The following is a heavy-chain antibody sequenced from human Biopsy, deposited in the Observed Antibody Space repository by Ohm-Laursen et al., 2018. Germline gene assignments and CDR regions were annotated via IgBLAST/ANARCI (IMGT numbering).Heavy chain of an antibody. D-gene: IGHD3-3*01. V-gene: IGHV4-59*01. CDR2: VYNGGIT. CDR3: ARTPRDSFWSGSYKRGLWFDP. CDR1: GGSIISYY. J-gene: IGHJ5*02. Sequence: GTLSPTCCVSGGSIISYYWTWIRQPPGKGLEWIGHVYNGGITNYNPSLKSRVTISKDTSKNQFSLQVNSVTAADTAVYYCARTPRDSFWSGSYKRGLWFDPWGQGTLVIVSS.